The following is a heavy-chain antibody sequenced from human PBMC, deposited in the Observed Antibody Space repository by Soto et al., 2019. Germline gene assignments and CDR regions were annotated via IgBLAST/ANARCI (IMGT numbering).Heavy chain of an antibody. V-gene: IGHV3-53*04. CDR3: ARSGSSSWSTEFDY. CDR1: GFTVSSNY. J-gene: IGHJ4*02. CDR2: IYSGGST. D-gene: IGHD6-13*01. Sequence: GSLRLSCAASGFTVSSNYMSWVRQAPGKGLEWVSVIYSGGSTYYADSVKGRFTISRHNSKNTLYLQMNSLRAEDTAVYYCARSGSSSWSTEFDYWGQGTLVTVSS.